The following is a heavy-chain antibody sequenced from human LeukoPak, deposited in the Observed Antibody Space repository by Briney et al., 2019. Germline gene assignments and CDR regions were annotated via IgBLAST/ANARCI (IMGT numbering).Heavy chain of an antibody. D-gene: IGHD3-10*01. Sequence: ASVKVSCKASGYTFTSYDINWVRQATGQGLEWMGWMNPNSGNTGYAQKFQGRVTMTRNTSISTAYMELSSLRSEDTAVYYCARGPSFGELSYPSYWGQGTLVTVSS. CDR1: GYTFTSYD. CDR2: MNPNSGNT. V-gene: IGHV1-8*01. J-gene: IGHJ4*02. CDR3: ARGPSFGELSYPSY.